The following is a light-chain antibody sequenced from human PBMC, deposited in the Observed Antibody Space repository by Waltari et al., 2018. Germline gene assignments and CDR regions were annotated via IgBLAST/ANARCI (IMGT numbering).Light chain of an antibody. J-gene: IGKJ4*01. CDR1: QGISIW. CDR3: QPAYSFPVT. V-gene: IGKV1D-12*01. Sequence: DIQMTQSPSSVSASVGDTVTITCRASQGISIWLAWYQQRPGRAPKLLIYGASSLQSGVPSRVSGSGSGTDFTLTITSLQPEDFATYYCQPAYSFPVTFGGGTRVEI. CDR2: GAS.